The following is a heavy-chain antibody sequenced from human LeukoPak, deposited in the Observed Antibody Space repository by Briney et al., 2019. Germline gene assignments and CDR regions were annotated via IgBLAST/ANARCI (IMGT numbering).Heavy chain of an antibody. Sequence: PGGSLRLSCAASGFTFSSYAMSWVRQAPGKGLEWVSAISGSGGSTYYADSVKGRFTISRDNSKNTLYLQMNSLRAEDTAVYYCANRRSYNPYYYYGMDVWGKGTTVTVSS. V-gene: IGHV3-23*01. CDR2: ISGSGGST. CDR3: ANRRSYNPYYYYGMDV. CDR1: GFTFSSYA. J-gene: IGHJ6*04. D-gene: IGHD3-10*01.